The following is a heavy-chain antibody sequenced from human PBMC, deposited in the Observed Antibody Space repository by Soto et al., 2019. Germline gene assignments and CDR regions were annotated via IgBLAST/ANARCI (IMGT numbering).Heavy chain of an antibody. CDR3: AKVWRYDHAPGLT. D-gene: IGHD3-16*01. Sequence: EVQLLESGGGLVQPGGSLRLSCEASGFTFSRYAMNWVHQAPGEGLDWVSAISGSGGFTYYADSVKGRFTISRDDSKNTLYLQMNSLRGDDTAVYYCAKVWRYDHAPGLTWGQGTLVTVSS. CDR1: GFTFSRYA. CDR2: ISGSGGFT. J-gene: IGHJ5*02. V-gene: IGHV3-23*01.